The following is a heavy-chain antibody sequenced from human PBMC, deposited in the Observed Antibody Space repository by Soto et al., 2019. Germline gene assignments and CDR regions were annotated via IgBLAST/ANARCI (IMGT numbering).Heavy chain of an antibody. CDR3: ARVKYGNLRPPTSRLDP. J-gene: IGHJ5*02. V-gene: IGHV1-2*02. CDR1: GYTFTAYY. Sequence: ASVKVSCKASGYTFTAYYIHWVRQAPGQGPEWMAWINPDTGATYSAPKFQGRVTVTSDTSINTSSMELSSLRSDDTAVYYCARVKYGNLRPPTSRLDPWGQGTLVTVSS. CDR2: INPDTGAT. D-gene: IGHD3-10*01.